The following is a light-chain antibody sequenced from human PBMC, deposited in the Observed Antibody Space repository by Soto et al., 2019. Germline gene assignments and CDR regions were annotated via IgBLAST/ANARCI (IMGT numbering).Light chain of an antibody. CDR1: QNILSTADNNNY. Sequence: DIVMTQSPDFLAVSLGERATINCKSSQNILSTADNNNYFAWHQQRPGQPPKVLISWASARESGVPDRFIGSGSGTDFTLTITNLQAEDVAIYYCQQYYGAPITFGQGTRLEIK. J-gene: IGKJ5*01. CDR2: WAS. V-gene: IGKV4-1*01. CDR3: QQYYGAPIT.